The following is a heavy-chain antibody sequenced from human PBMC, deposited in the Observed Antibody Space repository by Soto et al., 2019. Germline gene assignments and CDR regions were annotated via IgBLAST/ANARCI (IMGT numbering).Heavy chain of an antibody. D-gene: IGHD3-3*01. J-gene: IGHJ4*02. CDR1: GFTFSSYG. CDR2: IWYDGSNK. Sequence: GGSLRLSCAASGFTFSSYGMHWVRQAPGKGLEWVAVIWYDGSNKYYADSVKGRFTISRDNSKNTLYLQMNSLRAEDTAVYYCARDSYDFWSGYYTGSAPPLLDYWGQGTLVTVSS. V-gene: IGHV3-33*01. CDR3: ARDSYDFWSGYYTGSAPPLLDY.